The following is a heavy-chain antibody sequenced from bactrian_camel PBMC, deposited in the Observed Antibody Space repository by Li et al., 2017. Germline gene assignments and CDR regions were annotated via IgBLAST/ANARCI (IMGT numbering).Heavy chain of an antibody. D-gene: IGHD1*01. CDR1: GYIYSSYC. CDR2: IYTGSGST. V-gene: IGHV3S1*01. CDR3: AAEKSLTCWVKKSPYEYDY. Sequence: HVQLVESGGGSVQAGGSLRLSCVVSGYIYSSYCMGWFRQAPGQEREGVAAIYTGSGSTYYTDSVKGRFTISIDNAKNTLYLTMNSLKPEDTAMYYCAAEKSLTCWVKKSPYEYDYWGQGTQVTVS. J-gene: IGHJ4*01.